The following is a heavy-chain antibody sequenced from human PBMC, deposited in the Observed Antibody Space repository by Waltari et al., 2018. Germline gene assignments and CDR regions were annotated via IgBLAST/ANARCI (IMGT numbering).Heavy chain of an antibody. D-gene: IGHD6-19*01. V-gene: IGHV3-23*01. CDR3: AKKRVAVAGTGDYFDY. CDR1: GFTFSSYA. CDR2: ISGSGGST. Sequence: EVQLLESGGGLVQPGGSLRLSCAASGFTFSSYAMSWVRQAPGKGLEWVSAISGSGGSTYYADSVKGRFTISRDNSKNTLYLQMNSLRAEDTAVYYCAKKRVAVAGTGDYFDYWGQGTLVTVSS. J-gene: IGHJ4*02.